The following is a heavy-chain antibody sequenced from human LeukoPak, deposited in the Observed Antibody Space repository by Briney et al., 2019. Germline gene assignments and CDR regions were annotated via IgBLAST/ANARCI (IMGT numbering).Heavy chain of an antibody. CDR2: ISWNSGSI. V-gene: IGHV3-9*01. J-gene: IGHJ3*02. CDR1: GFTFRNYW. Sequence: SLRLSCAASGFTFRNYWMHWVRQAPGKGLEWVSGISWNSGSIGYADSVKGRFTISRDNAKNSLYLQMNSLRAEDTALYYCAKDGGNYAFDIWGQGTMVTVSS. D-gene: IGHD4-23*01. CDR3: AKDGGNYAFDI.